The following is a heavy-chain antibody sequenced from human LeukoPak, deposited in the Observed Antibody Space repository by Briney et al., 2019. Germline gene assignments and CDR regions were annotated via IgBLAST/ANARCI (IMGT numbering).Heavy chain of an antibody. V-gene: IGHV3-23*01. Sequence: PGGSLRLSCAASGFTFSSYAMSWVRQAPGKGPEWVSAISGSGGSTYYADSVKGRFTISRDNSKNTLYLQMNSLRAEDTAVYYCARYHIASIAVAGMDFDYWGQGTLVTVSS. D-gene: IGHD6-19*01. CDR3: ARYHIASIAVAGMDFDY. J-gene: IGHJ4*02. CDR1: GFTFSSYA. CDR2: ISGSGGST.